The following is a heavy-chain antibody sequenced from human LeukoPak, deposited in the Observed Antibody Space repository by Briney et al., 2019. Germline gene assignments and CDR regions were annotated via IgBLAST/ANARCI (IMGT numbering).Heavy chain of an antibody. CDR3: TRRVGDSYFYGMDV. J-gene: IGHJ6*02. CDR2: IRNKANSYAT. D-gene: IGHD5/OR15-5a*01. CDR1: GFTFSASP. V-gene: IGHV3-73*01. Sequence: GGSLILSYAASGFTFSASPIHWVRQAPGKRLEWVGRIRNKANSYATAYAESVKGRFTISRDDSENTAYLQMNSLKTEDTAVYYCTRRVGDSYFYGMDVWGQGTPVTVSS.